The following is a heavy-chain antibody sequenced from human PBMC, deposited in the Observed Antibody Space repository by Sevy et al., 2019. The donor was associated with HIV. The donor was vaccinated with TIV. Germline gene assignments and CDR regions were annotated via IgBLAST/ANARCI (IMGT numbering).Heavy chain of an antibody. CDR2: IWYDGSNT. V-gene: IGHV3-33*01. D-gene: IGHD1-26*01. CDR3: ARDPHEIMLSGSYYLY. J-gene: IGHJ4*02. Sequence: GGSLRLSCAASGFIFSYYGMHWVRQAPGKGLEWVAVIWYDGSNTIYADSVKGRFTISRDNSKNILYLQMNSLGDEDTAVYYWARDPHEIMLSGSYYLYWGQGTRVTVSS. CDR1: GFIFSYYG.